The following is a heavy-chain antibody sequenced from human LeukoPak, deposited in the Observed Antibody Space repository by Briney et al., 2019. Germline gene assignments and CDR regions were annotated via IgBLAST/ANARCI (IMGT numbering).Heavy chain of an antibody. CDR2: IIPIFGTA. Sequence: GASVKVSCKAFGGTFSSYAISWVRQAPGQGLEWMGGIIPIFGTANYAQKFQGRVTITTDESTSTAYMELSRLRSEDTAVYDCARGGVTAITHYYYYYYMDVWGKGTTVTVSS. V-gene: IGHV1-69*05. CDR3: ARGGVTAITHYYYYYYMDV. D-gene: IGHD2-21*02. J-gene: IGHJ6*03. CDR1: GGTFSSYA.